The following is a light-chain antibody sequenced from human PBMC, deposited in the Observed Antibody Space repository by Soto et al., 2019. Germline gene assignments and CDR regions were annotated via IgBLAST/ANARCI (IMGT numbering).Light chain of an antibody. Sequence: QSALTQPASVSGSPGRSIIISCTGTSSDVGGYNYVSWYQQHPGKAPKLMIFEVSNRPSGVSNRFSGCKSGNTASLTISGLQAEDEADYYCSSYTSSSNWVFGGGTKLTVL. CDR2: EVS. CDR3: SSYTSSSNWV. V-gene: IGLV2-14*01. CDR1: SSDVGGYNY. J-gene: IGLJ3*02.